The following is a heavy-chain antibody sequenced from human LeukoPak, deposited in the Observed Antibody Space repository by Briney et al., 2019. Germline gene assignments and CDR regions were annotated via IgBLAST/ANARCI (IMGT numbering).Heavy chain of an antibody. D-gene: IGHD2-21*02. CDR3: ARGWGPAYCGGDCHRHFDY. J-gene: IGHJ4*02. V-gene: IGHV4-30-4*07. Sequence: SETLSLTCAVSGGSISSGGYSWNWIRQPPGKGLEWIGYIYNSGSTSYNPSLKSRVSLSVDTSKNLFSLTLNSMAAADTAVYYCARGWGPAYCGGDCHRHFDYWGQGTLVTVSS. CDR2: IYNSGST. CDR1: GGSISSGGYS.